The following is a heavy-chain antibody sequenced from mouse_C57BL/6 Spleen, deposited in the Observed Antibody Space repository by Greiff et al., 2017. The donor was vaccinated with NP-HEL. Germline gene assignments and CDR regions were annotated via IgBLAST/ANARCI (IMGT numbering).Heavy chain of an antibody. D-gene: IGHD2-2*01. V-gene: IGHV1-15*01. J-gene: IGHJ4*01. CDR2: IDPETGGT. CDR3: TRDGYGDY. CDR1: GYTFTDYE. Sequence: QVQLKASGAELVRPGASVTLSCKASGYTFTDYEMHWVKQTPVHGLEWIGAIDPETGGTAYNQKFKGKAILTADKSSSTAYMELRSLTSEDSAVYYCTRDGYGDYWGQGTSVTVSS.